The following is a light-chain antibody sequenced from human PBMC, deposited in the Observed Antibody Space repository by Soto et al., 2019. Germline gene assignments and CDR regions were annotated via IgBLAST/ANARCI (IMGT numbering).Light chain of an antibody. CDR1: QSIGAW. Sequence: LQMTQSPSTLSASVGDRVTITCRASQSIGAWLAWYQQKPGKAPNLLIYDASSLESGVPSRFSGSGSGTEFTLTINSLQPDDFGTFYCQHYSTYSLTFGPGTKVDIK. V-gene: IGKV1-5*01. CDR2: DAS. J-gene: IGKJ3*01. CDR3: QHYSTYSLT.